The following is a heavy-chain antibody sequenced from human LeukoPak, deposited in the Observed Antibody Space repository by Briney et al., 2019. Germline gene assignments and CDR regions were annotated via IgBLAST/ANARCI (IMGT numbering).Heavy chain of an antibody. J-gene: IGHJ4*02. CDR2: ISYDGSNK. CDR1: GFTFSSYS. CDR3: ASPYSYGYD. D-gene: IGHD5-18*01. V-gene: IGHV3-30*03. Sequence: PGGSLRLSCAASGFTFSSYSMNWVRQAPGKGLEWVAVISYDGSNKYYADSVKGRFTISRDNSKNTLYLQMNSLRAEDTAVYYCASPYSYGYDWGQGTLVTVSS.